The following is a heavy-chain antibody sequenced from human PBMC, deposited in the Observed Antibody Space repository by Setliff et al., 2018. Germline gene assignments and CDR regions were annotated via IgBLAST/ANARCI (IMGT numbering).Heavy chain of an antibody. CDR3: ARDVFPYHYEGAFDI. CDR2: IYHSGST. J-gene: IGHJ3*02. D-gene: IGHD3-22*01. V-gene: IGHV4-38-2*02. Sequence: PSETLSLTCSVSGYSISSGYYRGWIRQPPEKGLEWIGSIYHSGSTYYNPSLKSRVAISVDTSKNQFSLKLSSVTAADTAVYYCARDVFPYHYEGAFDIWGQGTMVTVSS. CDR1: GYSISSGYY.